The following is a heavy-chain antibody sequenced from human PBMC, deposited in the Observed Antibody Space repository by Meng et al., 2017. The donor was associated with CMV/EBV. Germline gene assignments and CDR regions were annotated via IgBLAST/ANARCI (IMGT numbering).Heavy chain of an antibody. Sequence: GESLKISCVGSGFTFSTYEMNWVRQAPGKGLEWLAYIGSGGYNIYYADSVKGRFTISRDNAENSMYLQMNSLRAEDTAVYYCARDKVVVVPAPLFGMDVWGQGTTVTVSS. CDR1: GFTFSTYE. V-gene: IGHV3-48*03. CDR3: ARDKVVVVPAPLFGMDV. J-gene: IGHJ6*02. D-gene: IGHD2-2*01. CDR2: IGSGGYNI.